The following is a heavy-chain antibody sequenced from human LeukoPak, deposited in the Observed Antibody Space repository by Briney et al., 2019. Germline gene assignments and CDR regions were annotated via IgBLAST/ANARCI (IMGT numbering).Heavy chain of an antibody. CDR1: GGSFSGYY. D-gene: IGHD4-11*01. Sequence: SETLSLTCAVYGGSFSGYYWSWIRQPPGKGLEWIGDINDIGNTNYDPSLRSRVTISVDTSKNQFSLKVTSVTAADTAVYYCARDSPYSPHDSWGQGTLVTVSS. J-gene: IGHJ4*02. CDR2: INDIGNT. V-gene: IGHV4-34*01. CDR3: ARDSPYSPHDS.